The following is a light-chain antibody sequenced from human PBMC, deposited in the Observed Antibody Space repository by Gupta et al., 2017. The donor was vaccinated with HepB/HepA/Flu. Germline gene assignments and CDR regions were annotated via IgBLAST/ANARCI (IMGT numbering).Light chain of an antibody. V-gene: IGLV3-1*01. CDR1: KLGDKY. CDR2: KDS. J-gene: IGLJ3*02. CDR3: QAGDSSNAE. Sequence: SYELTQPPSVSVSPGQTASITCSGVKLGDKYACWYQQKPGQSPVLVIYKDSNRPSGIPERFSGSNSVNTATLTISVTKAMDEDDYYCQAGDSSNAEFGGGTKLTVL.